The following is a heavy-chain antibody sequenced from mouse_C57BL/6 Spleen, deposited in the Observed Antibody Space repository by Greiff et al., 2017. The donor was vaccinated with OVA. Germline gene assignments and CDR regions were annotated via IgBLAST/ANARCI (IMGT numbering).Heavy chain of an antibody. V-gene: IGHV1-26*01. D-gene: IGHD1-2*01. CDR2: INPNNGGT. CDR1: GYTFTDYY. CDR3: ARSFITTVSFDY. J-gene: IGHJ2*01. Sequence: VQLQQSGPELVKPGASVKISCKASGYTFTDYYMNWVKQSHGKSLEWIGDINPNNGGTSYNQKFKGKATLTVDKSSSTAYMELRSLTSEDSAVYYCARSFITTVSFDYWGQGTTLTVSS.